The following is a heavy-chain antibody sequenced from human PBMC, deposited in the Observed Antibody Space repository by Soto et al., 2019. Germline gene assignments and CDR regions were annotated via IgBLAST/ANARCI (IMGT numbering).Heavy chain of an antibody. CDR3: ARAREPEYSSSIFFDY. J-gene: IGHJ4*02. V-gene: IGHV3-53*02. Sequence: EVQLVETGGGLIQPGGSLRLSCAASGLTVSRTQMAWGRQVPGKGLQWVSAIYSAGSTYYANAVKGRFTISRDISENKIYLDLSRVTGDDTAIYYCARAREPEYSSSIFFDYWGRGILVTVSS. D-gene: IGHD6-6*01. CDR1: GLTVSRTQ. CDR2: IYSAGST.